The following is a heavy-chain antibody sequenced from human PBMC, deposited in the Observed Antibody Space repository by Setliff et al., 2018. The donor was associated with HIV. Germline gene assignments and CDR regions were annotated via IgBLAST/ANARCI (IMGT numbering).Heavy chain of an antibody. CDR1: GYSFSSYE. D-gene: IGHD2-8*02. Sequence: PGGSLRLSCAGSGYSFSSYEMNWVRQGPGKGLEWVSYISSSGSSIYCADSVKGRFIISRDNAKNSLYLQMNSLRAEDTAVYYCTRDPRLVDFWGQGTMVTVSS. V-gene: IGHV3-48*03. J-gene: IGHJ3*01. CDR2: ISSSGSSI. CDR3: TRDPRLVDF.